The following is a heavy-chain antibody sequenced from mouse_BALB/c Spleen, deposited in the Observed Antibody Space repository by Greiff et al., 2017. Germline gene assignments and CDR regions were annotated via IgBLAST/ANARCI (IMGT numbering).Heavy chain of an antibody. CDR1: GFAFSSYD. CDR3: ARRGYDYDGYYAMDY. Sequence: EVQGVESGGGLVKPGGSLKLSCAASGFAFSSYDMSWVRQTPEKRLEWVAYISSGGGSTYYPDTVKGRFTISRDNAKNTLYLQMSSLKSEDTAMYYCARRGYDYDGYYAMDYWGQGTSVTVSS. J-gene: IGHJ4*01. V-gene: IGHV5-12-1*01. D-gene: IGHD2-4*01. CDR2: ISSGGGST.